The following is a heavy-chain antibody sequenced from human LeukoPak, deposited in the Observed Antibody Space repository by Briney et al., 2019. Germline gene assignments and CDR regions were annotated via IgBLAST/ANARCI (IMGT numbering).Heavy chain of an antibody. CDR3: ARGPLQLGYCSSTSCYLPIGY. D-gene: IGHD2-2*01. V-gene: IGHV3-30-3*01. Sequence: GGSLRLSCAASGFTFSSYAMHWVRQAPSKGLEWVAVISYDGSNKYYADSVKGRFTISRDNSKNTLYLQMNSLRAEDTAVYYCARGPLQLGYCSSTSCYLPIGYWGQGTLVTVSS. J-gene: IGHJ4*02. CDR1: GFTFSSYA. CDR2: ISYDGSNK.